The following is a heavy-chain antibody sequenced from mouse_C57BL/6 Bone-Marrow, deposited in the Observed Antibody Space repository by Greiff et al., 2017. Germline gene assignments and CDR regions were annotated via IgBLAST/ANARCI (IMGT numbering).Heavy chain of an antibody. Sequence: QVQLQQSGAELVKPGASVKLSCKASGYTFTEYPINWVKQRYGKGLEWIGCFYPGNDSIKSNEKFKDQATLTADKSSSTFYMERSRVTSEDSAVYFCARHVAQLAWFAYWGQGTLVTVSA. J-gene: IGHJ3*01. CDR1: GYTFTEYP. D-gene: IGHD1-3*01. V-gene: IGHV1-62-2*01. CDR3: ARHVAQLAWFAY. CDR2: FYPGNDSI.